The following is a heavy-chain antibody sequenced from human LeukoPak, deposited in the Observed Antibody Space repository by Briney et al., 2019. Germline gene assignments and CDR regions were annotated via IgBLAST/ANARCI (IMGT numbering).Heavy chain of an antibody. CDR1: GFTFSSYA. J-gene: IGHJ6*02. CDR3: ARGNSVTYHFYGLDV. V-gene: IGHV3-64*01. CDR2: ITSNGGST. D-gene: IGHD4-17*01. Sequence: PGGSLRLSCAASGFTFSSYAMYWVRQAPGKGLEYVSAITSNGGSTYYANSVKGRFTISRDNSKNTLYLQMGSLGAEDMAVYYCARGNSVTYHFYGLDVWGQGTTVTVSS.